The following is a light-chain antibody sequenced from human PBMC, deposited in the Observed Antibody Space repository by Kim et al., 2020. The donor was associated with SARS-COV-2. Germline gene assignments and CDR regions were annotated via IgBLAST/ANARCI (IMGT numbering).Light chain of an antibody. CDR1: KSITTT. J-gene: IGKJ4*01. Sequence: VSPGERATLSCRASKSITTTLAWYQHKPGQAPRLLFYGASTRATGIPGRFSGSGSETDFTLTISSLQSEDAALYYCQQYYDWPLTFGGGTKVQIK. V-gene: IGKV3-15*01. CDR2: GAS. CDR3: QQYYDWPLT.